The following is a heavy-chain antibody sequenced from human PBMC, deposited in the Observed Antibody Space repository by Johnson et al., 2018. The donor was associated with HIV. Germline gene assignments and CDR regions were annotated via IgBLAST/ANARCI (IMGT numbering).Heavy chain of an antibody. CDR3: ARSMTTVTVAFDI. Sequence: QVQLVESGGGVVHPGRSLRLSCAASGFTFSSYAMHWVRQAPGKGLEWVAVISYDGSNKYYADSVKGRFTISRDNSKNTLYLQMNSLRADDTAVYYCARSMTTVTVAFDIWGQGTMVTVSS. CDR2: ISYDGSNK. D-gene: IGHD4-17*01. V-gene: IGHV3-30-3*01. CDR1: GFTFSSYA. J-gene: IGHJ3*02.